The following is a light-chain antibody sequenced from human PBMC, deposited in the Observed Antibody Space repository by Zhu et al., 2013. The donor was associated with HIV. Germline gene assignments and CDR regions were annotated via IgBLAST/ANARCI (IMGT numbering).Light chain of an antibody. CDR3: SSYTTTVTRV. V-gene: IGLV2-14*03. J-gene: IGLJ3*02. CDR2: DVN. CDR1: DKDVGGYNL. Sequence: QSALTQPASVSGSPGQSITISCTGSDKDVGGYNLVSWYQQYPGKSPQLIIYDVNSRPSGVSARFSGSKSGNTASLTISGLQSDDEADYYCSSYTTTVTRVFGGGTKVTVL.